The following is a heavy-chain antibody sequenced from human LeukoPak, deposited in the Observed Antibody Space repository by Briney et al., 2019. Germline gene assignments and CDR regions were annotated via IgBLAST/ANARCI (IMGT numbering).Heavy chain of an antibody. CDR3: AREPYFDSTGYYFDY. Sequence: SETLSLTCTVSGGAISTYYWTWIRQPAGKGLEWIGRIYTSGSTNYNPSLKSRVTISVDKCKNQFSLKLSSVTAADTAVYYCAREPYFDSTGYYFDYWGQGTLVTISS. V-gene: IGHV4-4*07. J-gene: IGHJ4*02. CDR1: GGAISTYY. D-gene: IGHD3-22*01. CDR2: IYTSGST.